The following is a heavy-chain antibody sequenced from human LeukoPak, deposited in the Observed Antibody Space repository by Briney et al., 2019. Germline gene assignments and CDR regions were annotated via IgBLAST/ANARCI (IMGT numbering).Heavy chain of an antibody. J-gene: IGHJ4*02. CDR2: IIPIFGTA. CDR1: GGTSSSYA. CDR3: ARGIGGSSWYYYFDY. D-gene: IGHD6-13*01. Sequence: SVKVSCKASGGTSSSYAISWVRQAPGQGLEWMGRIIPIFGTANYAQKFQGRVTITTDESTSTAYMELSSLRSEDTAVFYCARGIGGSSWYYYFDYWGQGTLVTVSS. V-gene: IGHV1-69*05.